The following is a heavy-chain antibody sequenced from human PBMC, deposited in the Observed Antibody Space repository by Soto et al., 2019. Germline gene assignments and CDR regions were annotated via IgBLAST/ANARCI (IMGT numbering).Heavy chain of an antibody. D-gene: IGHD1-26*01. Sequence: PSETLSLTCAVYVGSFSCYYWSWIRQPPGKGLEWIGEINHSGSTXXXPSLKSRVXISVDTSKNQFXLELSXFTSADTAVXYCATNSVGANQAVDYWGQGTLVTVSS. CDR2: INHSGST. CDR1: VGSFSCYY. V-gene: IGHV4-34*01. J-gene: IGHJ4*02. CDR3: ATNSVGANQAVDY.